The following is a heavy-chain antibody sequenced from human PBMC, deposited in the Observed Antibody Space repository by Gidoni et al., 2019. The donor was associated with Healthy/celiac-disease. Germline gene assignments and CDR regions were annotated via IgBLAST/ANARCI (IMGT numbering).Heavy chain of an antibody. Sequence: QVQLAQSWAEVQKPGSSVKVSFKASGGTFSSYAISWVRQAPGQGLEWMGGIIPIFGTANYAQKFQGRVTITADESTSTAYMELSSLRSEDTAVYYCARGKGYDLWSGYDPHYMDVWGKGTTVTVSS. J-gene: IGHJ6*03. D-gene: IGHD3-3*01. CDR1: GGTFSSYA. CDR3: ARGKGYDLWSGYDPHYMDV. V-gene: IGHV1-69*01. CDR2: IIPIFGTA.